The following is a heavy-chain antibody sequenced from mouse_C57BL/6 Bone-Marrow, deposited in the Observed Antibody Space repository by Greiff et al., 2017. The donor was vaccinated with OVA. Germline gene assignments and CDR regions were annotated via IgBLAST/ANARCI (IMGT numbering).Heavy chain of an antibody. CDR2: IRLKSDNYAT. CDR3: TGGTGRDWYFDV. CDR1: GFTFSNYW. V-gene: IGHV6-3*01. J-gene: IGHJ1*03. Sequence: VQLKESGGGLVQPGGSMKLSCVASGFTFSNYWMNWVRQSPEKGLEWVAQIRLKSDNYATHYAESVKGRFTISRDDSKSSVYLQMNNLRAEDTGIYYCTGGTGRDWYFDVWGTGTTVTVSS. D-gene: IGHD4-1*01.